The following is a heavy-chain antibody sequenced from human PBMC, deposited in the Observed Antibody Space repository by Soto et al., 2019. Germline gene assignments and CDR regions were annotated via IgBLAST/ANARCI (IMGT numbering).Heavy chain of an antibody. D-gene: IGHD4-17*01. J-gene: IGHJ4*02. CDR3: ARDYHGYGDGFDY. CDR1: GYTFTSYG. V-gene: IGHV1-18*04. CDR2: ISAYNGNT. Sequence: ASVKVSCKASGYTFTSYGISWVRQAPGQGLEWMGWISAYNGNTNYAQKLQGRVTMTTDTSTGTAYMELRSLTSDDTAVYYCARDYHGYGDGFDYWGQGTPVTVSS.